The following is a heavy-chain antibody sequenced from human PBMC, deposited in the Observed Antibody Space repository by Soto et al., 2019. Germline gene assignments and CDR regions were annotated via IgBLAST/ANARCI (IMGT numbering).Heavy chain of an antibody. J-gene: IGHJ3*01. CDR1: DGSVNTYN. CDR3: ARLTQTNFYDNNGYHDAFDV. D-gene: IGHD3-22*01. Sequence: QVQLQESGPGLVKPSETLSLTCTVSDGSVNTYNWSWIRQPAGEGLEWIGRIHASGSTNYNPSLKSRVTMSIDTSKSQFSLKLRSLIAADTAVYFCARLTQTNFYDNNGYHDAFDVWGQGTVVTVSS. CDR2: IHASGST. V-gene: IGHV4-4*07.